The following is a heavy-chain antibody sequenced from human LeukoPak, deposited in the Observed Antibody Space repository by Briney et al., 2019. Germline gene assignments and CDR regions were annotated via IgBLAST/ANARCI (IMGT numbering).Heavy chain of an antibody. J-gene: IGHJ3*01. CDR2: I. Sequence: PGGSLRLSCVASGFIFSDYSMDWVRQAPGKGLEWVSSIFYSDSVKGRFTISRDNAQSSLYLQMNSLRAGDTAVYYCARQAVARPFDLWGQGTMVAVSS. CDR1: GFIFSDYS. CDR3: ARQAVARPFDL. V-gene: IGHV3-21*06.